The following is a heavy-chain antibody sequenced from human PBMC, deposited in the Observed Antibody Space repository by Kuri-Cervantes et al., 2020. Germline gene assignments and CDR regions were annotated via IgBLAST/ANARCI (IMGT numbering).Heavy chain of an antibody. CDR2: ISAYNGNT. CDR1: GYTFTSYG. J-gene: IGHJ4*02. D-gene: IGHD3-22*01. CDR3: ARAPYYYDSSGYYKIAYFDY. Sequence: ASVKVSCKASGYTFTSYGITWVRQAPGQGLEWMRWISAYNGNTNYAQKLQGRVTITTNESTSTAYMELSSLRSEDTAVYYCARAPYYYDSSGYYKIAYFDYWGQGTLVTVSS. V-gene: IGHV1-18*01.